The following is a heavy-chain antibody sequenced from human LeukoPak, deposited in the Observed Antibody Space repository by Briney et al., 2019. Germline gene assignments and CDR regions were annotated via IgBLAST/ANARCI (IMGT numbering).Heavy chain of an antibody. Sequence: SETLSLTCSVSGGSVSSDYWSWIRQPPGKGLEYIGYIHPSGTTNQTPSLKSRVTISLDTSKNQFSLRLTSVTAADTAVYYCARGLVEMAKRYFDLWGRGTLVTVSS. CDR3: ARGLVEMAKRYFDL. V-gene: IGHV4-59*02. CDR1: GGSVSSDY. CDR2: IHPSGTT. J-gene: IGHJ2*01. D-gene: IGHD5-24*01.